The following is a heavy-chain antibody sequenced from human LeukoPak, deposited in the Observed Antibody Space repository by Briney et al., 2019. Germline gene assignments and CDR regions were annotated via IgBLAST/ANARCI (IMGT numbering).Heavy chain of an antibody. CDR3: ARHDPRDSDYDSLNGYYRANWFDP. V-gene: IGHV4-39*01. J-gene: IGHJ5*02. D-gene: IGHD3-9*01. CDR1: GGSISSSGHY. Sequence: SETLSLTCTVSGGSISSSGHYWAWIRQPPGKGLEWIGSIYYSGNTYYNSSLNSRVTISVDTSKNQFSLRVSSVTAADTAVYYCARHDPRDSDYDSLNGYYRANWFDPWGQGTLVIVSS. CDR2: IYYSGNT.